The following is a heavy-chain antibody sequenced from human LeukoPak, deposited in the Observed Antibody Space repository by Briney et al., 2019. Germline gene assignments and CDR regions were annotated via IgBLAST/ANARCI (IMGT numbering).Heavy chain of an antibody. V-gene: IGHV3-21*01. CDR2: ISSSSSYI. CDR1: GFTFSSYS. D-gene: IGHD3-16*01. Sequence: GGSLRLSCAASGFTFSSYSMNWVRQAPGKGLEWVSSISSSSSYIYYADSVKGRFTISRDNAKNSLYLQMNSLRAEDTAVYYCARDRGRQEFDPWGQGTLVTVSS. CDR3: ARDRGRQEFDP. J-gene: IGHJ5*02.